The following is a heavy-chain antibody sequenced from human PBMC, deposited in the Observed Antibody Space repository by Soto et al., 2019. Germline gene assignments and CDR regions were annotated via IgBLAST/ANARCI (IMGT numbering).Heavy chain of an antibody. J-gene: IGHJ5*01. Sequence: ASVKVSGKASGYTFTNYYMHWVRQAPGQGLEWMGIIDPSGGGTSYAQKFQGRLTMTRDTSTSTVYMELSSLRSEDTAVYYCARDRVDCSGGNCWRSVEDTWGQ. CDR2: IDPSGGGT. D-gene: IGHD2-15*01. CDR1: GYTFTNYY. CDR3: ARDRVDCSGGNCWRSVEDT. V-gene: IGHV1-46*01.